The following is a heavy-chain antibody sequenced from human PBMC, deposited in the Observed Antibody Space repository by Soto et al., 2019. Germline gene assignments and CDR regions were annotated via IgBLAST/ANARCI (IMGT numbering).Heavy chain of an antibody. J-gene: IGHJ6*03. CDR3: ARYKGYCSDGSCYYYYYMDV. V-gene: IGHV3-48*01. CDR1: GFTFSTYS. CDR2: ISTTGSTI. D-gene: IGHD2-15*01. Sequence: GGSLRLSCAASGFTFSTYSMNWVRQAPGKGLEWVSYISTTGSTIYYADSVKGRFTISRDNAKNSLYLQMTSLRAEDTAVYYCARYKGYCSDGSCYYYYYMDVWGKGTTVTVSS.